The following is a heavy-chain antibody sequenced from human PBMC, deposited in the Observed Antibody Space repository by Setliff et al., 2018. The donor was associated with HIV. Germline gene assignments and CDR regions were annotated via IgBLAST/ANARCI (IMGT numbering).Heavy chain of an antibody. D-gene: IGHD1-20*01. CDR1: GFTFSSYA. Sequence: GGSLRLSCAASGFTFSSYAMSWVRQAPGKGLEWVSAISGSGGSTYYADSVKGRFTISRDTANNALYMQMNSLRAEDTAVYYCARGYNWNSGGMDVWGQGTTVTVSS. V-gene: IGHV3-23*01. J-gene: IGHJ6*02. CDR3: ARGYNWNSGGMDV. CDR2: ISGSGGST.